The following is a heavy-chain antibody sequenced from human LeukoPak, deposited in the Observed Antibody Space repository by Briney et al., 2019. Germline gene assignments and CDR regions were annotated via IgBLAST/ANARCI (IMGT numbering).Heavy chain of an antibody. CDR3: SRVGPGGAGAFDY. CDR2: VKQDGGEK. V-gene: IGHV3-7*01. D-gene: IGHD6-13*01. Sequence: PGGSLRPSCAASGFIFTNDWMSWVRQAPGKGLEWVANVKQDGGEKDYVDSVKGRFTISRDNAKNLLYLQMNSLRTEDTAVYYCSRVGPGGAGAFDYWGQGTLLTVSS. CDR1: GFIFTNDW. J-gene: IGHJ4*02.